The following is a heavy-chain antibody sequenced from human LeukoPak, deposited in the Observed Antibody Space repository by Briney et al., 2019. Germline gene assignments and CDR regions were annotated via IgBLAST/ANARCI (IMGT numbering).Heavy chain of an antibody. J-gene: IGHJ4*02. CDR1: GGTFSSYA. CDR2: IIPIFGTA. CDR3: ARTGKGMATIGALDY. D-gene: IGHD5-24*01. V-gene: IGHV1-69*13. Sequence: SVRVSCKASGGTFSSYAISWVRQAPGQGLEWMGGIIPIFGTANYAQKFQGRVTITADESTSTAYMELSSLRSEDTAVYYCARTGKGMATIGALDYWGQGTLVTVSS.